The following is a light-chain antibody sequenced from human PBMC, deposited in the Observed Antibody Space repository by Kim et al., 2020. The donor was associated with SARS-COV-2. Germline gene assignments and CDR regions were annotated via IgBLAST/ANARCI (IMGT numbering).Light chain of an antibody. CDR3: QQYIKWPLT. V-gene: IGKV3-15*01. Sequence: VSPGEIATLSCRASQSVSTKLAWYQQKPGQAPRLLIYAAFTRATGIPARFSGSGSETEFTLTISSLQSEDFAVYYCQQYIKWPLTFGGGTKVDIK. J-gene: IGKJ4*01. CDR2: AAF. CDR1: QSVSTK.